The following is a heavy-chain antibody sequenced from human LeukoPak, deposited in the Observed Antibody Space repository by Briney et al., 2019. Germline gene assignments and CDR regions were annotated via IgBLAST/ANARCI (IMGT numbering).Heavy chain of an antibody. Sequence: SETLSLTCTVPGGSISSGGYYWSWIRQHPGKGLEWIGYIYYSGSTYYNPSLKSRVTISVDTSKNQFSLKLSSVTAADTAVYYCAREGEEAQYNWFDPWGQGTLVTVSS. V-gene: IGHV4-31*03. CDR3: AREGEEAQYNWFDP. CDR2: IYYSGST. J-gene: IGHJ5*02. D-gene: IGHD3-16*01. CDR1: GGSISSGGYY.